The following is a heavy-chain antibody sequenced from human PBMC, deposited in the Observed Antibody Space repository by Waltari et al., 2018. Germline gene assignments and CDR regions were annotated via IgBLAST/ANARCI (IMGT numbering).Heavy chain of an antibody. D-gene: IGHD1-26*01. J-gene: IGHJ4*02. CDR2: IYHSGST. V-gene: IGHV4-38-2*01. Sequence: QVQLQESGPGLVKPSETLSLTCAVSGYSISSGYYWGWIRQPPGKGLGWLGSIYHSGSTYYNPSIKSRVTISVDTSKNQFSMKLSSVTAADTAVYYCARGVGATTSPALDYWGQGTLVTVSS. CDR3: ARGVGATTSPALDY. CDR1: GYSISSGYY.